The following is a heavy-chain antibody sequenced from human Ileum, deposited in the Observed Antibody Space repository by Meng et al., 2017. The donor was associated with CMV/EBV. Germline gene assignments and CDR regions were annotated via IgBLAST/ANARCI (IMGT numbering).Heavy chain of an antibody. CDR2: MGNKANRNRT. CDR3: ARRYYGLLDH. V-gene: IGHV3-72*01. Sequence: SDKYIDWVRQAPGPGGEGGGSMGNKANRNRTEYAASQKGRFTISRHDSKTSLYQQKHCQESGDTAVYFCARRYYGLLDHRGQGTLVTVSS. CDR1: SDKY. J-gene: IGHJ4*02. D-gene: IGHD3-3*01.